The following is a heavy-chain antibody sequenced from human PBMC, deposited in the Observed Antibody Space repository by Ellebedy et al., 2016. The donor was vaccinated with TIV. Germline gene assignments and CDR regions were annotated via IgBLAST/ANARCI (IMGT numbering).Heavy chain of an antibody. CDR2: IRQEGDEI. D-gene: IGHD4-17*01. CDR1: GFTFRSYW. CDR3: ARRASYGDYAVQVNPWFDP. J-gene: IGHJ5*02. Sequence: PGGSLRLSCAASGFTFRSYWIPWVLPAPGKGLEWVAKIRQEGDEIYYVESVKGRFTISRDNAKNSLFLQMNSLRVEDTAVYYCARRASYGDYAVQVNPWFDPWGQGTLVTVSS. V-gene: IGHV3-7*01.